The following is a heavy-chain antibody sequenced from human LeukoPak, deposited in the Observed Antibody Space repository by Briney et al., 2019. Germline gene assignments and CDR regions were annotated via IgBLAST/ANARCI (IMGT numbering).Heavy chain of an antibody. CDR2: ISSSSYI. Sequence: PGGSLRLSCAASGFTFSSYSMNWVRQAPGKGLEWVSSISSSSYIYYADSVKGRFTISRDNAKDSLYLQMNSLRAEDTAVYYCARRSAAGFDYWGQGTLVTVSS. CDR3: ARRSAAGFDY. V-gene: IGHV3-21*01. D-gene: IGHD6-13*01. J-gene: IGHJ4*02. CDR1: GFTFSSYS.